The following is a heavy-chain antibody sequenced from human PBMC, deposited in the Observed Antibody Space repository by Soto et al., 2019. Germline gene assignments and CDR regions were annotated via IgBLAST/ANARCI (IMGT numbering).Heavy chain of an antibody. D-gene: IGHD2-15*01. CDR3: ARDQVVTVGGMDV. Sequence: QVQLQESGPGLVKPSQTLSLTCTVSGGSISSGDYYWSWIRQPPGKGLEWIGYIYYRGSTYYNPSLKSRVSISVDPSKNQFSLKLSAVTAAETAVYYCARDQVVTVGGMDVWGQGTTVTVSS. J-gene: IGHJ6*02. CDR2: IYYRGST. CDR1: GGSISSGDYY. V-gene: IGHV4-30-4*01.